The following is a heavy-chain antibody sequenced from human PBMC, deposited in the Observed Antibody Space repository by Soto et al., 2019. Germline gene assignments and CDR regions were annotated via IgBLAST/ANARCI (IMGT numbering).Heavy chain of an antibody. J-gene: IGHJ6*02. CDR3: ARDNVTAMGLFYYYYGMDV. CDR2: IIPIFGTA. CDR1: GGTFSSYA. V-gene: IGHV1-69*01. Sequence: QVQLVQSGAEVKKPGSSVKVSCKASGGTFSSYAISWVRQAPGQGLEWMGGIIPIFGTANYAQKFQGRVTITADESTSTAYMELSSLRSEDTAVYYCARDNVTAMGLFYYYYGMDVWGQGTTVTVSS. D-gene: IGHD5-18*01.